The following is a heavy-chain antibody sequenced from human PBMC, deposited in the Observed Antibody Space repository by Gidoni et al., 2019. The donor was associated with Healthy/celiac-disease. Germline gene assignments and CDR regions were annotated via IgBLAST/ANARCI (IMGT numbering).Heavy chain of an antibody. CDR2: IFSNDEK. CDR3: ARIGRYSYGYDYFDY. D-gene: IGHD5-18*01. J-gene: IGHJ4*02. Sequence: PPGKALECLAHIFSNDEKSYSTSLKSRLTISKDTSQSQVVLTMTNMDPVDKATYCCARIGRYSYGYDYFDYWGQGTLVTVSS. V-gene: IGHV2-26*01.